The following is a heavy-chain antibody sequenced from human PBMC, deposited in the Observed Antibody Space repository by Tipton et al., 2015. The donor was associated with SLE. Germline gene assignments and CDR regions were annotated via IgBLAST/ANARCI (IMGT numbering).Heavy chain of an antibody. V-gene: IGHV3-30*04. Sequence: SLRLSCAASGFTFSNFAMYWVRQAPGKGLEWVAVISNDGNNKSYADSVKGRVTISRDNSENTLYLQMNSPRAEDTAVYYCARDRYCSGGTCYEAFDIWGQGTMVTVSS. CDR3: ARDRYCSGGTCYEAFDI. CDR1: GFTFSNFA. D-gene: IGHD2-15*01. CDR2: ISNDGNNK. J-gene: IGHJ3*02.